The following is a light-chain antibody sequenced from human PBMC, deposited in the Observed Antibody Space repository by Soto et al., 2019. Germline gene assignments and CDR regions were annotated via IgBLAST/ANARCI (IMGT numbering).Light chain of an antibody. V-gene: IGKV4-1*01. CDR3: QQYYSTPWP. CDR1: QSVLYSSDNKNY. J-gene: IGKJ1*01. CDR2: RAF. Sequence: DIVMTQSPDSLAVSLGERATINCKSSQSVLYSSDNKNYLAWYQQKPGQPPKLLIYRAFTRESGVPDRFSGSGSGTDFTLTISSRQSEDVAVYYCQQYYSTPWPFGQGTNVEV.